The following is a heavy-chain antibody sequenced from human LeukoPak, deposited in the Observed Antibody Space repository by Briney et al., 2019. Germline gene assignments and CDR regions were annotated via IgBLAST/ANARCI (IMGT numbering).Heavy chain of an antibody. V-gene: IGHV3-30*02. J-gene: IGHJ5*02. CDR3: AKWVNTAMGT. D-gene: IGHD5-18*01. CDR1: GFTFSSYG. CDR2: IRFDGSNR. Sequence: PGGSLRLSCAASGFTFSSYGMHWVRQAPGKGLEWVAFIRFDGSNRYYVDSVKGRFTISRDNSNNTVFLQMNTLRAEDTAVYYCAKWVNTAMGTWGQGTPVTVSS.